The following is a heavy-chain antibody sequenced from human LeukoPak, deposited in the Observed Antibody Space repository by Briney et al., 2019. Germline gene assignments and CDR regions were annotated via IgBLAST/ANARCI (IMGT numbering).Heavy chain of an antibody. CDR1: GFTFSSYG. Sequence: GGSLRLSCAASGFTFSSYGMHWVRQAPGKGLEWVAVISYDGSNKYYADSVKGRFTISRDNSKNTLYLQMNSLRAEDTAVYYCARGRLGSSGYFDYWGQGTLVTVSS. CDR2: ISYDGSNK. V-gene: IGHV3-30*03. CDR3: ARGRLGSSGYFDY. J-gene: IGHJ4*02. D-gene: IGHD3-22*01.